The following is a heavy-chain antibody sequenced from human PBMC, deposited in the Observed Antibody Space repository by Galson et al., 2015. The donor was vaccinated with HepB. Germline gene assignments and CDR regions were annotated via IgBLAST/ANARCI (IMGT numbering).Heavy chain of an antibody. CDR2: IIPIFGTA. D-gene: IGHD3-22*01. CDR3: ARASSGYYYHAFDY. V-gene: IGHV1-69*13. Sequence: SVKVSCKASGGTFSSYAISWVRQAPGQGLEWMGGIIPIFGTANYAQKFQGRVTITADESTSTAYMELSRLRSDDTAVYYCARASSGYYYHAFDYWGQGTLVTVSS. J-gene: IGHJ4*02. CDR1: GGTFSSYA.